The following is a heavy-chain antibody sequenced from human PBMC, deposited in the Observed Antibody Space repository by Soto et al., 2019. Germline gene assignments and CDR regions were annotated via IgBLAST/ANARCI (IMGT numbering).Heavy chain of an antibody. CDR1: GFTFSSYG. Sequence: PGGSLRLSCAASGFTFSSYGMHWVRQAPGKGLEWVAIIWYDGSDKYYADSVKGRFTISRDNSKNTLYLQMNSLRAEDTAVYYCARQPSGANWFDPWGQGT. CDR3: ARQPSGANWFDP. D-gene: IGHD3-3*01. CDR2: IWYDGSDK. J-gene: IGHJ5*02. V-gene: IGHV3-33*01.